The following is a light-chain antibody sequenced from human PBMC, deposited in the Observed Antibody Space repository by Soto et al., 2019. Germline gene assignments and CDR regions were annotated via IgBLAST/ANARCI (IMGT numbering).Light chain of an antibody. CDR2: GAS. Sequence: EIVLTPSPGTLSLSPGERATLSCRASQSVSRSYLAWYQQKPGQAARLLIYGASSRATGIPDRFSGSGSGTDFTLTISRLEPEDFAVYYCQQYGSSPWTFGQGTMVEIK. CDR1: QSVSRSY. CDR3: QQYGSSPWT. V-gene: IGKV3-20*01. J-gene: IGKJ1*01.